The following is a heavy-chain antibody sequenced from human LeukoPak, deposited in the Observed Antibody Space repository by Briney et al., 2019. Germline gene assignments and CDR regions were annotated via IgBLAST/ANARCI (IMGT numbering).Heavy chain of an antibody. V-gene: IGHV3-66*02. CDR3: ARGATVAGDFDY. Sequence: GGSLRLSCAASRLTVSSNYMSWVRQAPGKGLEWVSVLYSGGDTYYADSVKGGFAISRDSAKNSLYLQMNNLRPDDTAVYYCARGATVAGDFDYWGQGTLVTVSS. D-gene: IGHD6-19*01. CDR2: LYSGGDT. J-gene: IGHJ4*02. CDR1: RLTVSSNY.